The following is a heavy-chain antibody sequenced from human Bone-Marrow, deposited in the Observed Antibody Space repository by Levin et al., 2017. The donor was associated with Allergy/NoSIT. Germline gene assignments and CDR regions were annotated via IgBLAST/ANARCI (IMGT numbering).Heavy chain of an antibody. CDR3: AVGKTNYDFSGGYPNWFDP. Sequence: EASVKVSCKASGYTLTTYDINWVRQATGQGLEWMGWMNPKSGNTGYAEKFQGRVTMTRNTSISTAYMELSSLRSDDTAVYYCAVGKTNYDFSGGYPNWFDPWGQGTLVTVSS. V-gene: IGHV1-8*01. CDR2: MNPKSGNT. J-gene: IGHJ5*02. D-gene: IGHD3-3*01. CDR1: GYTLTTYD.